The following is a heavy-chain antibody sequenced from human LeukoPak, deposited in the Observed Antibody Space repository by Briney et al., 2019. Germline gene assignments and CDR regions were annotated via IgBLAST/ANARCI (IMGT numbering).Heavy chain of an antibody. CDR3: ARDRMVRGVDY. Sequence: SETLSLTCTVSGGSISNSSYYWGWIRQPAGKGLEWIGRIYTSGSTNYNPSLKSRVTISVDTSKNQFSLKLSSVTAADTAVYYCARDRMVRGVDYWGQGTLVTVSS. J-gene: IGHJ4*02. CDR1: GGSISNSSYY. D-gene: IGHD3-10*01. V-gene: IGHV4-61*02. CDR2: IYTSGST.